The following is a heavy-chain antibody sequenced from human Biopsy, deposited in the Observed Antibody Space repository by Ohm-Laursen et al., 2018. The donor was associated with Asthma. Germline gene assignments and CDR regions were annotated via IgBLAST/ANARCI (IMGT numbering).Heavy chain of an antibody. CDR1: GYTFNSAG. J-gene: IGHJ6*02. CDR2: ISVYNGNT. D-gene: IGHD3-10*01. CDR3: ARAVDYSHYYGIDV. Sequence: SVKVSCKTSGYTFNSAGITWVRQAPGQGLEWMGWISVYNGNTKVAQKLQDRVTMVTDISTSTAYMELRSLRSDDTAVYFCARAVDYSHYYGIDVWGQGTTVTVS. V-gene: IGHV1-18*01.